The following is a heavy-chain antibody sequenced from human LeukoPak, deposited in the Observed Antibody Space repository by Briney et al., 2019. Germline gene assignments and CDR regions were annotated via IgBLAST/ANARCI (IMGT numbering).Heavy chain of an antibody. CDR2: VDSNGGST. V-gene: IGHV3-64*01. J-gene: IGHJ4*02. Sequence: GGSLRLSCAASGFTFSSYEMHWVRQAPGKGLQYVSAVDSNGGSTYYANSVKGRFTISRDNSKNTLYLQMGSLRAEDMAVYYCASRAGSGTYDNWGQGTLVTVCS. CDR3: ASRAGSGTYDN. CDR1: GFTFSSYE. D-gene: IGHD1-26*01.